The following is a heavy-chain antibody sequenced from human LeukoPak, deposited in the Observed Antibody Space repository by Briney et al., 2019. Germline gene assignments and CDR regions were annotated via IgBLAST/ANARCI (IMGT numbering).Heavy chain of an antibody. D-gene: IGHD6-6*01. J-gene: IGHJ4*02. CDR3: AKDEAYSSSSEFDY. V-gene: IGHV3-23*01. CDR1: GFTFSSYA. CDR2: ISGSGGST. Sequence: PGVSLRLSCAASGFTFSSYAMSWVRQAPGKGLEWVSAISGSGGSTYYADSVKGRFTISRDNSKNTLYLQMNSLRAEDTAVYYCAKDEAYSSSSEFDYWGQGTLVTVSS.